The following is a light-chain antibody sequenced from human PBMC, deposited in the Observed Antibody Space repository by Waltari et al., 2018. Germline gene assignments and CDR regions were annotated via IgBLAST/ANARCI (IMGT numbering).Light chain of an antibody. J-gene: IGKJ4*01. CDR1: QSVDGY. CDR2: DAS. Sequence: EIVLTQSPATLSLSPGERATLSCRASQSVDGYLAWYQLKPGQVPRLLIYDASHRATGIPGRFSGSGSGADFTLIISSLEPEDFAVYYCHQRSKWPLTFGRGTKVEIK. V-gene: IGKV3-11*01. CDR3: HQRSKWPLT.